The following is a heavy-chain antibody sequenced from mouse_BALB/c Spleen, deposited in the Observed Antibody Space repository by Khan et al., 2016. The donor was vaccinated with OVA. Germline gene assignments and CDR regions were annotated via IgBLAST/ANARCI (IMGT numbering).Heavy chain of an antibody. CDR3: ARVGPYHANYGVWFAY. J-gene: IGHJ3*01. CDR1: GYTFTSYT. V-gene: IGHV1-4*01. D-gene: IGHD2-10*01. Sequence: QVQLQQSGAELARPGASVKMSCKASGYTFTSYTMHWVKQRPGQGLEWIGYINPSNGYTNYNQKFRDKATLTADKSSSTAYMQLSSLTSEDSAVYYWARVGPYHANYGVWFAYWGQGTLVTVSA. CDR2: INPSNGYT.